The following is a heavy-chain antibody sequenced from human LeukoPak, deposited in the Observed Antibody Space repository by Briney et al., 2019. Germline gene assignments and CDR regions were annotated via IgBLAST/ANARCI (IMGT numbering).Heavy chain of an antibody. Sequence: GGSLRLSCAASGFTFSSYWMTWVRQAPGKGLEYVSAISSNGGSTYYANSVKGRFTISRDNSKNTLYLQMGSLRAEDMAVYYCASSNPGYYGSGSYSLDYWGQGTLVTVSS. V-gene: IGHV3-64*01. CDR1: GFTFSSYW. D-gene: IGHD3-10*01. CDR3: ASSNPGYYGSGSYSLDY. J-gene: IGHJ4*02. CDR2: ISSNGGST.